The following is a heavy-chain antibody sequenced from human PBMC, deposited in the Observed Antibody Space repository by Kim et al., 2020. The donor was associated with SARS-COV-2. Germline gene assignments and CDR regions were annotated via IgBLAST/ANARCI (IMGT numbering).Heavy chain of an antibody. Sequence: SETLSLTCTVSGDSISSSSNYWGWIRQPPGKGLEWIGSINYSGNTSYNPSLKSRVTISVDTSKNQFSLKMRSVTAADTAVYYCARLVSENSAVEYWGQGTLVTVSS. CDR3: ARLVSENSAVEY. J-gene: IGHJ4*02. CDR1: GDSISSSSNY. V-gene: IGHV4-39*01. CDR2: INYSGNT.